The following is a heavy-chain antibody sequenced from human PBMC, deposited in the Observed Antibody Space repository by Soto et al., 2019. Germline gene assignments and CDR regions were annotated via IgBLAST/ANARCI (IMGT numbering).Heavy chain of an antibody. Sequence: GGSLRLSCAASGFTFSNYGMHWVRQTPGKGLEWVAIIWYDGSRRFYAESVRGRFTISRDNSKNTLDLQMNSLRADDMAVYYCAKEERPYNHYSGLDFWGQGTTVTVSS. CDR2: IWYDGSRR. CDR1: GFTFSNYG. J-gene: IGHJ6*02. V-gene: IGHV3-33*06. D-gene: IGHD1-1*01. CDR3: AKEERPYNHYSGLDF.